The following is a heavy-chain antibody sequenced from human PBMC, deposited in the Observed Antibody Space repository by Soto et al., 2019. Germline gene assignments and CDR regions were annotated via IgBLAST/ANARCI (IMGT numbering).Heavy chain of an antibody. CDR2: INSGGSV. CDR3: ARGHGRLEPVY. CDR1: GFTFSNHA. D-gene: IGHD1-1*01. V-gene: IGHV3-74*03. Sequence: GSLRLSCAASGFTFSNHAMSWVRQAPGKGLVFVSGINSGGSVYADSVKGRFTISRDTAKNTLYLDMNSLRVEDTAVYYCARGHGRLEPVYWGQGALVTVSS. J-gene: IGHJ4*02.